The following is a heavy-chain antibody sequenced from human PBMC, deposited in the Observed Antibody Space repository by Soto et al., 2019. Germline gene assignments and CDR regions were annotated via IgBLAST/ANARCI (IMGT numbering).Heavy chain of an antibody. CDR2: ISYDGSNK. CDR3: ARERGSSGWYRNYYYGMDV. V-gene: IGHV3-30-3*01. CDR1: GFTFSSYA. J-gene: IGHJ6*02. D-gene: IGHD6-19*01. Sequence: GGSLRLSCAASGFTFSSYAMHWVRQAPGKGLEWVAVISYDGSNKYYADSVKGRFTISRDNSKNTLYLQMNSLRAEDTAVYYCARERGSSGWYRNYYYGMDVGGQGTTVTVSS.